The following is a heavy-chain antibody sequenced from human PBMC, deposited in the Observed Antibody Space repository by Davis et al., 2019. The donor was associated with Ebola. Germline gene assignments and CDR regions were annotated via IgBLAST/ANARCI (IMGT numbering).Heavy chain of an antibody. Sequence: PGGSLRLSCAASGFTFSSYGMHWVRQAPGKGLEWVAVISYDGSNKYYADSVKGRFTISRDNSKNTLYLQMNSLRAEDTAVYYCAKDLEDAGGYSYGDYGMDVWGKGTTVTVSS. CDR2: ISYDGSNK. CDR3: AKDLEDAGGYSYGDYGMDV. CDR1: GFTFSSYG. J-gene: IGHJ6*04. V-gene: IGHV3-30*18. D-gene: IGHD5-18*01.